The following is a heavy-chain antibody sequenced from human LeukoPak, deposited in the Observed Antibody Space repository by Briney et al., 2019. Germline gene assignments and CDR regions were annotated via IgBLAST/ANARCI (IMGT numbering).Heavy chain of an antibody. Sequence: GGSLRLSCEASGFNYTRYWMAWVRQAPGKGLEWVANIKQDGSDKNYVDSVKGRFTISRDNAKSAVYLQMNTLRAEDTAVYYCTRGRGIVAALFDYWGQGSLVTVPS. D-gene: IGHD6-13*01. V-gene: IGHV3-7*01. CDR3: TRGRGIVAALFDY. J-gene: IGHJ4*02. CDR2: IKQDGSDK. CDR1: GFNYTRYW.